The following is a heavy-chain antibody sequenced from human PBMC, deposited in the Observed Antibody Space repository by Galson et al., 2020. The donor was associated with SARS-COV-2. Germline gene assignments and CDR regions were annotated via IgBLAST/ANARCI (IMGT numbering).Heavy chain of an antibody. J-gene: IGHJ6*02. Sequence: GGSLRLSCAASGFPFSSAYMTWVRQAPGKGLEWVGRSKTKTDGGTTEYSVPVNGRFTISRDDSKNMLYLQMNSLKTEDTAVYYCTTMRYSSSWYFYYGMDVWGPGTTVIVSS. CDR1: GFPFSSAY. CDR3: TTMRYSSSWYFYYGMDV. CDR2: SKTKTDGGTT. V-gene: IGHV3-15*01. D-gene: IGHD6-13*01.